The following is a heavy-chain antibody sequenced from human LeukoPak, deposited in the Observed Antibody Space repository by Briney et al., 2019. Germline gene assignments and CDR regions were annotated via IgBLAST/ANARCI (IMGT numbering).Heavy chain of an antibody. D-gene: IGHD2-2*01. CDR1: GYTFTSYD. V-gene: IGHV1-18*01. Sequence: ASVKVSCKASGYTFTSYDINWVRQAPGQGLEWMGWISAYNGNTNYAQKLQGRVTMTTDTSTSTAYMELRSLRSDDTAVYYCARDLIRYCSSTSCSPFDYWGQGTLVTVSS. J-gene: IGHJ4*02. CDR3: ARDLIRYCSSTSCSPFDY. CDR2: ISAYNGNT.